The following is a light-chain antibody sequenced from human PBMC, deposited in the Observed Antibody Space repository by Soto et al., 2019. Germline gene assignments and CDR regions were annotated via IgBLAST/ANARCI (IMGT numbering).Light chain of an antibody. CDR1: QSVSSSF. V-gene: IGKV3-20*01. J-gene: IGKJ2*01. Sequence: EIVLTRSPGTLSLSPGERATLSCRASQSVSSSFLAWYQQKPGQAPRLLIYGASSRATGIPDRFTGSGSGTDFTLTISRLEPEDFAVYYCQQYDTSPTFGQGTKLEIK. CDR3: QQYDTSPT. CDR2: GAS.